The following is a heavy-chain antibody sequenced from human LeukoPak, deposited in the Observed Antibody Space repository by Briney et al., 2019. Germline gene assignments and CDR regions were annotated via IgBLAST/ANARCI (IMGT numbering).Heavy chain of an antibody. Sequence: GGSLRLSCAASGFTFSSYGMHWVRQAPGKGLEWVAFIRYDGSNKYYADSVKGRLTISRDDSKNTLYLQMTRLPGDDTPVYYCAREKNSYSSSSGQGYWGQGTLVTVSS. CDR1: GFTFSSYG. J-gene: IGHJ4*02. CDR2: IRYDGSNK. V-gene: IGHV3-30*02. D-gene: IGHD6-6*01. CDR3: AREKNSYSSSSGQGY.